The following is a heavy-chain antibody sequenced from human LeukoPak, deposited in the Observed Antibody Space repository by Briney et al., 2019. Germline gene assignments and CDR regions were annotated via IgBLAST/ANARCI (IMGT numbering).Heavy chain of an antibody. CDR1: GFTFSSYA. J-gene: IGHJ4*02. Sequence: TGGSLRLSCAASGFTFSSYAMSWVRQAPGKGLEWISAISGSGGSTYYADSVKGRFTISRDNSKNTLYLQMNSLRAEDTAVYYCAKDTRYGDPFYGWGQGTLVTVSS. D-gene: IGHD4-17*01. V-gene: IGHV3-23*01. CDR3: AKDTRYGDPFYG. CDR2: ISGSGGST.